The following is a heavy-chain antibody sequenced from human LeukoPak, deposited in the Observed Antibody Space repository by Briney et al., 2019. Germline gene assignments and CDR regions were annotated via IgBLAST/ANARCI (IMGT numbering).Heavy chain of an antibody. CDR3: ARDEGTTGTKKPHYFDY. D-gene: IGHD1-1*01. Sequence: SVKVSCKASGGTFSSYSISWVRQAPGQGLEWMGGITPICGTANYAQKFQGRVTITGDESTSTAYMELNSLRSEDTAVYYCARDEGTTGTKKPHYFDYWGQGTLVTVSS. CDR2: ITPICGTA. J-gene: IGHJ4*02. V-gene: IGHV1-69*13. CDR1: GGTFSSYS.